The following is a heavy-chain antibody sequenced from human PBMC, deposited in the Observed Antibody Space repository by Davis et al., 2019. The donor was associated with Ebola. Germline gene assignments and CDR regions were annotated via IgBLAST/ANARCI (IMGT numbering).Heavy chain of an antibody. CDR3: ARDSAEWLRFYGMDV. CDR1: GYTFTSYA. D-gene: IGHD5-12*01. CDR2: INTNTGNP. V-gene: IGHV7-4-1*02. J-gene: IGHJ6*02. Sequence: ASVKVSCKASGYTFTSYAMNWVRQAPGQGLEWMGWINTNTGNPTYAQGFTGRFVFSLDTSVSTAYLQISSLKAEDTAVYYGARDSAEWLRFYGMDVWGQGTTVTVSS.